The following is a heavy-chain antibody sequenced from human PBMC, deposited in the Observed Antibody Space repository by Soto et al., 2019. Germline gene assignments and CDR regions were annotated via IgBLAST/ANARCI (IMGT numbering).Heavy chain of an antibody. V-gene: IGHV3-30*18. CDR1: KYTFSIYG. Sequence: GGSLRLSCVSPKYTFSIYGRHWVRQAPGKGPEWVAVVSHDGGTKYYGDSVKGRFSVSREQSKNTVFLQMNSLRVEDTAVYYCAKDQSGYRYDGMDVWGQGTMVTVSS. J-gene: IGHJ6*02. CDR3: AKDQSGYRYDGMDV. D-gene: IGHD5-18*01. CDR2: VSHDGGTK.